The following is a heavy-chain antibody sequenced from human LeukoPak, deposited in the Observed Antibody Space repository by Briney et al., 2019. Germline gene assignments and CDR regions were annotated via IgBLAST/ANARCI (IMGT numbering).Heavy chain of an antibody. CDR3: ARHEVVSLYGDSKPYYFDY. CDR1: GYSISSYY. V-gene: IGHV4-34*01. D-gene: IGHD4-17*01. J-gene: IGHJ4*02. Sequence: SETLSLTCTVSGYSISSYYWSWIRQPPGKGLEWIGEINHSGSTNYNPSLKSRVTISVDTSKNQFSLKLSSVTAADTAVYYCARHEVVSLYGDSKPYYFDYWGQGTLVTVSS. CDR2: INHSGST.